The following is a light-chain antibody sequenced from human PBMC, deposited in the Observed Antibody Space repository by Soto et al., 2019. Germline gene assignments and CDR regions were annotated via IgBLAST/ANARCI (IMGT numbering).Light chain of an antibody. CDR2: DAS. CDR3: QKYNSAPRT. J-gene: IGKJ1*01. V-gene: IGKV1-5*02. Sequence: DIQMTQSPSSLSASVGDRVTIICRASQSVSTRLAWYQQKPGKAPKVLIYDASSWAGGVPSRFSGSGSGTDFTLTISSLQPEDVATYYCQKYNSAPRTFGQGTKVDIK. CDR1: QSVSTR.